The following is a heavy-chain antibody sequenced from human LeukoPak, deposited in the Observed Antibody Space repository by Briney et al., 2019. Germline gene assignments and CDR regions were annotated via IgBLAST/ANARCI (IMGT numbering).Heavy chain of an antibody. CDR3: VRDYYFDY. V-gene: IGHV3-23*01. CDR2: ISGSGGST. J-gene: IGHJ4*02. CDR1: GFTFSNYA. Sequence: GGSLRLSCAVSGFTFSNYAMSWVRQAPGKGLEWVSSISGSGGSTYYADSVKSRFTISRDNSKNTLDLQMNSLRAEDTALYYCVRDYYFDYWGQGTLVTVSS.